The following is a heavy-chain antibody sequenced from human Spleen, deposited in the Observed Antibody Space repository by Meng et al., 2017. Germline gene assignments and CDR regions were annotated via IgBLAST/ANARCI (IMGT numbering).Heavy chain of an antibody. D-gene: IGHD6-13*01. V-gene: IGHV5-51*01. J-gene: IGHJ4*02. CDR2: IFPGDSDT. CDR1: GYRFTSNW. CDR3: ATQASLIVATANLDY. Sequence: GESLKISCKGSGYRFTSNWIAWVRQMPGKGLEWMGIIFPGDSDTRYSPSFQGQVTISVDKSISTAYLQWSSLKASDTAIYYCATQASLIVATANLDYWGQGTLVTVSS.